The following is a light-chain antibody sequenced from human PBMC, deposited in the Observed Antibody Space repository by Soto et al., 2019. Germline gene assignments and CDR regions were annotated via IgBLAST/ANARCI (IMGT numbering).Light chain of an antibody. CDR2: GAS. J-gene: IGKJ1*01. CDR1: QGISSW. CDR3: AQANTFPWT. Sequence: DSQMTQSPSSVSASVGDRVTITCRASQGISSWLAWYQQKPGKAPKLLIYGASSLQSRVPSRVSGSGSGTYFALTISGLQPEDFATDDWAQANTFPWTFGQGTKVEIK. V-gene: IGKV1-12*01.